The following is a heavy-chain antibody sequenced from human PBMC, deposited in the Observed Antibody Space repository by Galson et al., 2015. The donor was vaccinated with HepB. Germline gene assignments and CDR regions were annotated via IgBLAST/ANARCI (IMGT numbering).Heavy chain of an antibody. D-gene: IGHD2-21*02. CDR3: ARDERGGHIVVVTAPFDY. J-gene: IGHJ4*02. CDR2: IKQDGSEK. CDR1: GFTFSSYW. Sequence: SLRLSCAASGFTFSSYWMSWVRQAPGKGLEWVANIKQDGSEKYYVDSVKGRFTISRDNAKNSLYLQMNSLRAEDTAVYYCARDERGGHIVVVTAPFDYWGQGTLVTVSS. V-gene: IGHV3-7*01.